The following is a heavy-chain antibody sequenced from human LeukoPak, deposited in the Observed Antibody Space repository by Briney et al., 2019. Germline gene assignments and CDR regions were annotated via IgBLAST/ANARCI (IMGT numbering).Heavy chain of an antibody. J-gene: IGHJ3*01. CDR2: IYPGDSGP. V-gene: IGHV5-51*01. D-gene: IGHD1-26*01. CDR1: GYSFTSYC. CDR3: GMSGDRVPLQDDVFDV. Sequence: GESLKISCKVSGYSFTSYCIGWVRQMPGKGLEWMGIIYPGDSGPTYSPSFQGQVTISVDKSINTAYLQWSSLQASDTAMYYCGMSGDRVPLQDDVFDVWGQGTMITVST.